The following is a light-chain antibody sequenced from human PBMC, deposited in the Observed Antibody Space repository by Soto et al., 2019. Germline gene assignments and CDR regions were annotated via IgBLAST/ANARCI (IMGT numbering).Light chain of an antibody. CDR2: DAS. V-gene: IGKV3-15*01. CDR3: QQYIKWPIT. J-gene: IGKJ5*01. Sequence: EIVLAQSPGTLSLSTGERTTLFCRAGPSVSSSFLAWYQQKPGQAPRLLMSDASTRATGIPARFSGSGSGTEFTLTVSSLQSEDFEVYYCQQYIKWPITFGQGTRLEIK. CDR1: PSVSSS.